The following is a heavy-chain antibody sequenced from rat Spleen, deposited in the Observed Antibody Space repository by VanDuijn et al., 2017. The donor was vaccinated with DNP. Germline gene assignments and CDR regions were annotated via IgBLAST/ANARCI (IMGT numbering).Heavy chain of an antibody. V-gene: IGHV5-22*01. D-gene: IGHD4-3*01. CDR3: VRWNSGHFDY. Sequence: EVQLVESGGGLVQPGRSLILSCAASGFTFSAYYLAWVRQAPAKGLEWVAYIGSAAYAPYYGDSVKGRFTISRDNAKSTLYLQMNSLRSEDMATYYCVRWNSGHFDYWGQGVMVTVSS. CDR2: IGSAAYAP. CDR1: GFTFSAYY. J-gene: IGHJ2*01.